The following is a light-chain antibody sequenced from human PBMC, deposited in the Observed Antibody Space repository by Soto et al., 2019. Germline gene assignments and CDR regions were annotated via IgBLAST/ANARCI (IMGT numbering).Light chain of an antibody. J-gene: IGKJ1*01. CDR2: KAS. V-gene: IGKV1-5*03. CDR1: QTISSW. Sequence: RMAQCPSSFSASTGDRVTITCRASQTISSWLAWYQQKPGKAPKLLIYKASSLESGVPSRFSGSGSGTEFTLTISSLQPDDFATYYCQQYNSYWTFAQGT. CDR3: QQYNSYWT.